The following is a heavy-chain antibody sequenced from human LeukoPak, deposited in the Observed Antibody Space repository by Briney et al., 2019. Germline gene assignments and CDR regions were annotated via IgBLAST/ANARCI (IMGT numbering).Heavy chain of an antibody. J-gene: IGHJ4*02. D-gene: IGHD3-3*01. CDR3: ARDLARGRSGLDY. Sequence: SETLSLTCTVSGGSVSSYYWNWVRQPPGKGLEWIGYIYYSGSSNYNPSLKSRVTISVDTSKNQFSLKLSTVTAADTAMYYCARDLARGRSGLDYWGQGTLVTVSS. CDR1: GGSVSSYY. CDR2: IYYSGSS. V-gene: IGHV4-59*02.